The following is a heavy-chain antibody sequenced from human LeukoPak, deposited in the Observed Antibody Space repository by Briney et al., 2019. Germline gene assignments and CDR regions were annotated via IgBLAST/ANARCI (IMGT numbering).Heavy chain of an antibody. CDR2: IIPIFGTA. CDR1: GGTFSSYA. CDR3: AGGEKSDSSGYYFGLLAFDI. V-gene: IGHV1-69*05. D-gene: IGHD3-22*01. Sequence: ASVKVSCKASGGTFSSYAISWVRQAPGQGLEWMGGIIPIFGTANYAQKFQGRVTITTDESTSTAYMELSSLRSEDTAVYYCAGGEKSDSSGYYFGLLAFDIWGQGTMVTVSS. J-gene: IGHJ3*02.